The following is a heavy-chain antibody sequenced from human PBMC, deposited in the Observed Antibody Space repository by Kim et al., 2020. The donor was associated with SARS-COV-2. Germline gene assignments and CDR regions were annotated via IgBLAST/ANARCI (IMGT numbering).Heavy chain of an antibody. J-gene: IGHJ4*02. CDR3: AKQENCSSTSCHAPDFDY. V-gene: IGHV3-23*01. CDR1: GFTFSSYA. D-gene: IGHD2-2*01. Sequence: GGSLRLSCAASGFTFSSYAMSWVRQAPGKGLEWVSAISGSGGSTYYADSVKGRFTISRDNSKNTLYLQMNSLRAEDTAVYYCAKQENCSSTSCHAPDFDYWGQGTLVTVSS. CDR2: ISGSGGST.